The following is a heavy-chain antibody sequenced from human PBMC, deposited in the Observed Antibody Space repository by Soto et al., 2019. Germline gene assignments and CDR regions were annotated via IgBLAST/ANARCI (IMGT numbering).Heavy chain of an antibody. J-gene: IGHJ4*02. V-gene: IGHV1-69*13. D-gene: IGHD3-9*01. CDR2: IIPIFGTA. Sequence: ASVKVSCKASGGTFSSYAISWVRQAPGQGLEWMGGIIPIFGTANYAQKFQGRVTITADESTSTAYMELSSLRSEDTAVYYCAREVPWDYDIRPYYFDYWGQGTLVTVSS. CDR1: GGTFSSYA. CDR3: AREVPWDYDIRPYYFDY.